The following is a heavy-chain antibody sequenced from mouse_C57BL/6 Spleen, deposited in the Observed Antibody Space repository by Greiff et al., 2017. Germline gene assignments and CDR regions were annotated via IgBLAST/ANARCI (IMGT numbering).Heavy chain of an antibody. Sequence: EVQLQQSVAELVRPGASVKLSCTASGFNIKNTYMHWVKQRPEQGLEWIGRIDPANGNPKYAPKFQGKATITADTSSNTAYLQLSSLTSEDTAIYYCARVWDYGYDRCDFEVWGTGTTVTVSS. D-gene: IGHD2-2*01. J-gene: IGHJ1*03. CDR2: IDPANGNP. CDR1: GFNIKNTY. CDR3: ARVWDYGYDRCDFEV. V-gene: IGHV14-3*01.